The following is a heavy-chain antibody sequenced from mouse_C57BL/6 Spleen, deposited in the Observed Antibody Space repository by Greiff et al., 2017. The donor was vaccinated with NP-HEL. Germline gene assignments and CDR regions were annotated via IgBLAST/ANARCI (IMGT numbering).Heavy chain of an antibody. CDR1: GYTFTSYT. D-gene: IGHD1-1*01. CDR3: ARAYYYGSRDYFDY. J-gene: IGHJ2*01. CDR2: INPSSGYT. V-gene: IGHV1-4*01. Sequence: QVQLQQSGAELARPGASVKMSCKASGYTFTSYTMHWVKQRPGQGLEWIGYINPSSGYTKYNQKFKDKAKLTAEKSSSTAYMQLSSLSSEDSAVYYCARAYYYGSRDYFDYWGHGTTLTVSS.